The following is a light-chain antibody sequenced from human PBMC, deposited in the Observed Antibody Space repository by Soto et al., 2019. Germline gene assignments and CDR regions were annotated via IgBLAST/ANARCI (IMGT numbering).Light chain of an antibody. J-gene: IGKJ1*01. CDR3: QHYGNSPRT. CDR2: GAS. CDR1: QSVSSNY. Sequence: EIVLTQSPGTLSLSPGERATLSCRASQSVSSNYLAWYQQKPGQAPRLLIYGASSRATGIPDRFSGSGSGTDFTLTISRLEPEDFAVYYCQHYGNSPRTYGQATKVDIK. V-gene: IGKV3-20*01.